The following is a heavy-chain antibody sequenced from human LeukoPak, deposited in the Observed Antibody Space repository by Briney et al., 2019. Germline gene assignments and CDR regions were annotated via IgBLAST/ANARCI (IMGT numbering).Heavy chain of an antibody. Sequence: PSETLSLTCTVSGGSIGGYFWSWIRQHPGKGLEWIGYIYYSGSTYYNPSLKSRVTISVDTSKNQFSLKLSSVTAADTAVYYCASGPRPARFDYWGQGTLVTVSS. V-gene: IGHV4-31*02. CDR2: IYYSGST. CDR1: GGSIGGYF. CDR3: ASGPRPARFDY. J-gene: IGHJ4*02.